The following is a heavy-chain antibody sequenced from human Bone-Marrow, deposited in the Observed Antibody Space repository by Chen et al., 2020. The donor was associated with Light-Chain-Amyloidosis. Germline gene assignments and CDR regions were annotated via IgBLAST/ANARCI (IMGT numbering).Heavy chain of an antibody. CDR2: VYSGGNA. CDR3: ARAPSGTHFHFDY. D-gene: IGHD1-26*01. J-gene: IGHJ4*02. Sequence: EVQLVETGGGLIQPGGSLRLSCAASGFTVSSNYMSWVRQAPGKGPEWVSVVYSGGNAYYADSVKGRFTISRDNSKNTLYPQMNSLRAEDTAVYYCARAPSGTHFHFDYWGQGTLVTVSS. V-gene: IGHV3-53*02. CDR1: GFTVSSNY.